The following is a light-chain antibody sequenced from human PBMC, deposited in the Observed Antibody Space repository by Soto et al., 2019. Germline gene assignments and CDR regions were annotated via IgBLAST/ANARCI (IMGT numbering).Light chain of an antibody. Sequence: QSVLAQPRSVSGSPGQSVTISCTGTSSDVGGYNYVSWYQQRPGKAPKLMIYDVSKRPSGVPDRFSGSKSGNTASLTISGPQAEDEAEYYCCSYAGSYTYVFGPGTKVTVL. J-gene: IGLJ1*01. CDR2: DVS. CDR1: SSDVGGYNY. CDR3: CSYAGSYTYV. V-gene: IGLV2-11*01.